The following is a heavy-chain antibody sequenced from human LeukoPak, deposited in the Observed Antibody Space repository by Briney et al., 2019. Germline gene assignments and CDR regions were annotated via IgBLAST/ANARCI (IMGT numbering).Heavy chain of an antibody. V-gene: IGHV3-30*18. CDR3: AKGDCISTSCYRLYYYYGMDV. J-gene: IGHJ6*02. CDR1: GFTFSSSG. Sequence: PGRSLRLSCAASGFTFSSSGMHWVRQAPGKGLEWVAVISYDGSNKYYADSVKGRSTISRDNSKNTLYLQMNSLRADDTAVYYCAKGDCISTSCYRLYYYYGMDVWGQGTTVTVSS. D-gene: IGHD2-2*02. CDR2: ISYDGSNK.